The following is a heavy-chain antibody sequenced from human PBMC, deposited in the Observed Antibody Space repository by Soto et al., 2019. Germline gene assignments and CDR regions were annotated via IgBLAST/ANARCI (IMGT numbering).Heavy chain of an antibody. D-gene: IGHD3-3*02. Sequence: ASVKVSCKASGYTFTGYYMHWVRQAPGQGLEWMGWINPNSGGTNYAQKFQGWVTMTRDTSISTAYMELSRLRSDDTAVYYCAIPSHSYYYGMDVWGQGTTVTVSS. CDR2: INPNSGGT. J-gene: IGHJ6*02. V-gene: IGHV1-2*04. CDR1: GYTFTGYY. CDR3: AIPSHSYYYGMDV.